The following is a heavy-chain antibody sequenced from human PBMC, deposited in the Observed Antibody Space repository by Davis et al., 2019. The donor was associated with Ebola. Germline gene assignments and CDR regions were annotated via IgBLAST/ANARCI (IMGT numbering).Heavy chain of an antibody. CDR3: ATWDGDSYDY. Sequence: ASVKVSCKVSGYTLTELSMHWVRPAPGKGLEWMGGFDPEDGETIYAQQFQGRVTMTEDTSTDTAYMELSSLRSEDTAVYYCATWDGDSYDYWGQGTLVTVSS. V-gene: IGHV1-24*01. J-gene: IGHJ4*02. CDR2: FDPEDGET. D-gene: IGHD4-17*01. CDR1: GYTLTELS.